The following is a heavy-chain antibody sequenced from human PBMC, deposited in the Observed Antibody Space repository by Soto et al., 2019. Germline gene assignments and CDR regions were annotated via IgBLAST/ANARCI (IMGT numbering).Heavy chain of an antibody. CDR2: IRGSGGST. CDR1: GFTFSSYA. V-gene: IGHV3-23*01. Sequence: EVQLLESGGGVVQPGGSLRLSCAASGFTFSSYAMNWVRQAPGKGLEWVSAIRGSGGSTYYADSVKGRFTISRDNSKNTLYLQMNSLSVEDTAVYYCVHRDYYSSGYYPLFDYWGQGTLVTVSS. J-gene: IGHJ4*02. D-gene: IGHD3-22*01. CDR3: VHRDYYSSGYYPLFDY.